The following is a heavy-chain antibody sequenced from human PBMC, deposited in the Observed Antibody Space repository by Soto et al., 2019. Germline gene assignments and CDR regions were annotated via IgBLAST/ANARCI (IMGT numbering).Heavy chain of an antibody. Sequence: SPTLSLPCAISGDSVSSNSAAWNWIRQSPSRGLEWLGRTYYRSKWYNDYAVSVKSRITINPDTSKNQFSLQLNSLTPEDTAVYYCARAKKIAAASDIWGQGTMVTVSS. CDR1: GDSVSSNSAA. V-gene: IGHV6-1*01. CDR3: ARAKKIAAASDI. J-gene: IGHJ3*02. CDR2: TYYRSKWYN. D-gene: IGHD6-13*01.